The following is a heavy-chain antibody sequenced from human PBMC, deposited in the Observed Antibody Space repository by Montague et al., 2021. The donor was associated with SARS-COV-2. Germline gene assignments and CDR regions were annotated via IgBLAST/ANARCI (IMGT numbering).Heavy chain of an antibody. V-gene: IGHV4-34*01. Sequence: SETLSLTCAVYGGSFSGYYWSWIRQPPGKGLEWIGEINNSGSTNYNPSLKSRVTISVDTSKNQFSLKLSSVTAADTAVYYCARTGHCSSTSCQGYYYYGMDVWGQGTTVTVSS. CDR3: ARTGHCSSTSCQGYYYYGMDV. D-gene: IGHD2-2*01. J-gene: IGHJ6*02. CDR1: GGSFSGYY. CDR2: INNSGST.